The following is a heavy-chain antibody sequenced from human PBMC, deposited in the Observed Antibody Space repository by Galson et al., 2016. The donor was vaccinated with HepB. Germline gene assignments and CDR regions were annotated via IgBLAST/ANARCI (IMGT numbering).Heavy chain of an antibody. Sequence: SLRLSCAASGSVFSNFGLSWVRQAPGKGLEWVASISTRRTTYYSDSVQGRFTISRDNSNNTLYLQMNGLRAEDTAVYYCAKERLVRRIFDHWSQGTLLTVSS. CDR1: GSVFSNFG. V-gene: IGHV3-23*01. D-gene: IGHD1-1*01. CDR2: ISTRRTT. CDR3: AKERLVRRIFDH. J-gene: IGHJ4*02.